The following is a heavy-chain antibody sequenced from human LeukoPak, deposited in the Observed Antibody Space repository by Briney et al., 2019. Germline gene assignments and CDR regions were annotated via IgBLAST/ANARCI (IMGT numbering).Heavy chain of an antibody. CDR2: ISGSGDTA. CDR3: AKARGDYGQPFVY. CDR1: GFTFSTYA. V-gene: IGHV3-23*01. D-gene: IGHD4/OR15-4a*01. J-gene: IGHJ4*02. Sequence: GGSLRLSCAASGFTFSTYAMSWVRQAPGKGLEWVSVISGSGDTAHYADSVKGRFAISRDNSKNTLSLQMNSLRAEDTAVYYCAKARGDYGQPFVYWGQGTLVTVSS.